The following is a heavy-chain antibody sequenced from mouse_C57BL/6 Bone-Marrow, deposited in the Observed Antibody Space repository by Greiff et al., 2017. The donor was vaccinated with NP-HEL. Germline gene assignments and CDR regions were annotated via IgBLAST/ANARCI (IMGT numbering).Heavy chain of an antibody. CDR3: TRQASITTVVATRYFDY. V-gene: IGHV6-6*01. D-gene: IGHD1-1*01. J-gene: IGHJ2*01. CDR1: GFTFSDAW. Sequence: DVMLVESGGGLVQPGGSMKLSCAASGFTFSDAWMDWVRQSPEKGLEWVAEIRNKANNHATYYAESVKGRFTISRDDSKSSVYLQMNSLRAEDTGIYYCTRQASITTVVATRYFDYWGHGTTLRVSS. CDR2: IRNKANNHAT.